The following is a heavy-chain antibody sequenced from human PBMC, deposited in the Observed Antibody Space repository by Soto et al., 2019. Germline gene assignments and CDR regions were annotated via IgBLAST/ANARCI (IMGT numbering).Heavy chain of an antibody. CDR1: GFTVSNHY. CDR2: IHTGGST. CDR3: ARDFYDLSYKLDY. J-gene: IGHJ4*02. Sequence: EVQLVESGGGLVQPGGSLRLSCAASGFTVSNHYMAWVRQAPGKGLAWVSVIHTGGSTYYADSVKGRFSISRDNSKNTLYLQMSSLRAEDTAVYYCARDFYDLSYKLDYWGQGTLVTVSS. V-gene: IGHV3-66*01. D-gene: IGHD3-3*01.